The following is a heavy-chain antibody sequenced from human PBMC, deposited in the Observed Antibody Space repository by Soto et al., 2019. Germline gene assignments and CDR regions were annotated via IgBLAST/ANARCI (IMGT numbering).Heavy chain of an antibody. CDR1: GGTFSSYA. CDR3: ARDSPRPYDFWSGYHLDWRPYYFDY. Sequence: ASVKVSCKASGGTFSSYAISWVRQAPGQGLEWMGGIIPIFGTANYAQKFQGRVTITADESTSTAYMELSSLISEDTAVYYCARDSPRPYDFWSGYHLDWRPYYFDYWGQGTLVTVS. D-gene: IGHD3-3*01. J-gene: IGHJ4*02. V-gene: IGHV1-69*13. CDR2: IIPIFGTA.